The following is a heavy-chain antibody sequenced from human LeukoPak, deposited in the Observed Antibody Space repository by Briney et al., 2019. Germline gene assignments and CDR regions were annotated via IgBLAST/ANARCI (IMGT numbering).Heavy chain of an antibody. D-gene: IGHD1-26*01. CDR2: ISYDGSNK. V-gene: IGHV3-30*01. CDR3: ASIVGATSRPDY. Sequence: GRSLRLSCAASGFTFSSYAMHWVRQAPGKGLEWVAVISYDGSNKYYADSVKGRFTTSRDNSKNTLYLQMNSLRAEDTAVYYCASIVGATSRPDYWGQGTLVTVSS. J-gene: IGHJ4*02. CDR1: GFTFSSYA.